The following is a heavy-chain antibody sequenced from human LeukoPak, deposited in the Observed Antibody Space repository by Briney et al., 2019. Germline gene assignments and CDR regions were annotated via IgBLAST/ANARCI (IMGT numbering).Heavy chain of an antibody. Sequence: GESLKISCKGSGYSFTSYWIGWVRQMPGKGLEWMGIIYPGDSDTRYSPSFQGQVTISADKPISTAYLQWSSLKASDTAMYYCARGVGLQGYYYYMDVWGKGTTVTVSS. J-gene: IGHJ6*03. D-gene: IGHD2-21*01. CDR2: IYPGDSDT. CDR1: GYSFTSYW. V-gene: IGHV5-51*04. CDR3: ARGVGLQGYYYYMDV.